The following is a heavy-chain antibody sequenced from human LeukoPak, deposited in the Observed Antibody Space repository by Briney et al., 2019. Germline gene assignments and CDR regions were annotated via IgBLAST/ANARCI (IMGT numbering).Heavy chain of an antibody. V-gene: IGHV3-48*04. J-gene: IGHJ6*02. D-gene: IGHD3-22*01. CDR3: AANYDSSGYYTDYYYGMDV. CDR2: ISSSSSTI. Sequence: GGSLRLSCAASGFTFSSYSMNWVRQAPGKGLEWVSYISSSSSTIYYADSVKGRFTISRDNAKNSLYLQMNSLRAEDTAVYYCAANYDSSGYYTDYYYGMDVWGQGTTVTVSS. CDR1: GFTFSSYS.